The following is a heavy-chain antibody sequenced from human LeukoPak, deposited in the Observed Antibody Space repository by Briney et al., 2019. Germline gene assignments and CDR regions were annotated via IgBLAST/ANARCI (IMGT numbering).Heavy chain of an antibody. D-gene: IGHD2-8*01. CDR2: ISDSGDYT. CDR1: GFTFSSYA. V-gene: IGHV3-23*01. Sequence: PVGSLRLSCAGSGFTFSSYAMSWVRQAPGQGLEWVSVISDSGDYTSYADSVRGRFTISRDNSRNTLYLQMISLRPEDTAVYYCAKDTSIGKYCTNGVCSPFDYWGQGTLVTVSS. J-gene: IGHJ4*02. CDR3: AKDTSIGKYCTNGVCSPFDY.